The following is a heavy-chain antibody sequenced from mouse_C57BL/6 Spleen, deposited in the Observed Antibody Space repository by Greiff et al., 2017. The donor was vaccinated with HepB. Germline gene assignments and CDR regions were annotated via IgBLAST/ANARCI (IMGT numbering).Heavy chain of an antibody. V-gene: IGHV1-82*01. CDR3: ARDYYGSYFDY. CDR2: IYPGDGDT. CDR1: GYAFSSSW. J-gene: IGHJ2*01. D-gene: IGHD1-1*01. Sequence: VKLQESGPELVKPGASVKISCKASGYAFSSSWMNWVKQRPGKGLEWIGRIYPGDGDTNYNGQFKGKATLTADKSSSTAYMPLSSLTSEDSAVYFCARDYYGSYFDYWGQGTALTVSS.